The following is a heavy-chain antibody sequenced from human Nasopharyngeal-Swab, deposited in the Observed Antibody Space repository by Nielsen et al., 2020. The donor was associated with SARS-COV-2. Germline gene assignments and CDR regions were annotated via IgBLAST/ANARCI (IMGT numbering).Heavy chain of an antibody. J-gene: IGHJ6*02. D-gene: IGHD2-15*01. CDR3: AKVVAAHYYYYGMDV. CDR2: ISWNSGSI. Sequence: VRQAPGKGLEWGSGISWNSGSIGYAGSVKGRFTISRDNAKNSLYLQMNSLRAEDTALYYCAKVVAAHYYYYGMDVWGQGTTVTVSS. V-gene: IGHV3-9*01.